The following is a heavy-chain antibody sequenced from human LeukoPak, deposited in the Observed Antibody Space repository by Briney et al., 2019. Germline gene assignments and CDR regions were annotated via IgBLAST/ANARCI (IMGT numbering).Heavy chain of an antibody. D-gene: IGHD3-16*02. V-gene: IGHV4-61*01. Sequence: PSETLSLTCTVSGGSVISGSYYWRWIRQPPGKGLEWIGNIYYSGSTNYNPSLKSRVTISVDTSKNQFSLNLGSVTAADTAVYYCARGQTNFDYIWGTYRLYYFDSWGQGTLVTVST. CDR2: IYYSGST. CDR1: GGSVISGSYY. CDR3: ARGQTNFDYIWGTYRLYYFDS. J-gene: IGHJ4*02.